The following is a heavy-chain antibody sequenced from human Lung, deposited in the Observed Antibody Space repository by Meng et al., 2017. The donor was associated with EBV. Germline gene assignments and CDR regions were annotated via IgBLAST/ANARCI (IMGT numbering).Heavy chain of an antibody. J-gene: IGHJ5*02. V-gene: IGHV4-30-4*08. CDR3: AREYSSSSGLPGP. CDR2: IYYSGDT. D-gene: IGHD6-6*01. Sequence: RRQASVPGLGNPSETLSLTCNVSGGSISSTGYYWSWIRHHPGKGLEWIGYIYYSGDTDYNPSLKSRVTISVDTSRNQFSLKLTSVTAADTAVYYCAREYSSSSGLPGPWGQGTLVTVSS. CDR1: GGSISSTGYY.